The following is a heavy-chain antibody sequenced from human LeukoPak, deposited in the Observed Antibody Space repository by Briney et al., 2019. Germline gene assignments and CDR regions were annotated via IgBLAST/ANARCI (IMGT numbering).Heavy chain of an antibody. CDR3: ARGYSSDY. CDR2: IYYSGTT. D-gene: IGHD6-13*01. J-gene: IGHJ4*02. Sequence: PSETLSLTCTVSGGSISSGSYHWGWIRQPPGKGLEWIGSIYYSGTTYYNPSLKSRVTISVDTSKNQFSLKLSSVTAADTAVYHCARGYSSDYWGQGTLVTVSS. CDR1: GGSISSGSYH. V-gene: IGHV4-39*01.